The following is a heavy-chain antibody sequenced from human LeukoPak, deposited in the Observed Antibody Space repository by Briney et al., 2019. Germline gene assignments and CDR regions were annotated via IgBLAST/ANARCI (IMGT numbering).Heavy chain of an antibody. V-gene: IGHV1-2*02. D-gene: IGHD3-10*01. J-gene: IGHJ5*02. CDR3: ARGVRNYYGSGSYQSTGKKNWFDP. CDR2: INPNSGGT. Sequence: ASVKVSCKASGYTFTGYYMHWVRQAPGQGLEWMGWINPNSGGTNYAQKFQGRVTMTRDTSISTAYMELSRLRSDDTAVYYCARGVRNYYGSGSYQSTGKKNWFDPWGQGTLVTVSS. CDR1: GYTFTGYY.